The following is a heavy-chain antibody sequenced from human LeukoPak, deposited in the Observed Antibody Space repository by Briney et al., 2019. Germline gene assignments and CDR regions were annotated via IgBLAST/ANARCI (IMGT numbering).Heavy chain of an antibody. CDR3: ARGTGTFDY. Sequence: SQTLSLTCAISGDSVSSNSAAWNWFRQSPPRGLEWLGRTYYRSKWYSDYAVSVKSRITINPDISQNQFSLQMNSVTPEDTAVYYCARGTGTFDYWGQGTLVTVSS. CDR2: TYYRSKWYS. D-gene: IGHD1-7*01. J-gene: IGHJ4*02. CDR1: GDSVSSNSAA. V-gene: IGHV6-1*01.